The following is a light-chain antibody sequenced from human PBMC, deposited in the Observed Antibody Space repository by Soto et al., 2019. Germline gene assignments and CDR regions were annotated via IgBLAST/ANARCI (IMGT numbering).Light chain of an antibody. J-gene: IGLJ1*01. CDR1: SGDIGDYNY. CDR2: DVS. V-gene: IGLV2-14*01. Sequence: QSVLTQPASVSGSPGQSITISCVGTSGDIGDYNYVSWYQQHPGKVPKVIIYDVSNRPSGVSYRFSGTKSGNTASLTVSGLQAEDEADYYFCSYTRSGTLIFGTGTKLTVL. CDR3: CSYTRSGTLI.